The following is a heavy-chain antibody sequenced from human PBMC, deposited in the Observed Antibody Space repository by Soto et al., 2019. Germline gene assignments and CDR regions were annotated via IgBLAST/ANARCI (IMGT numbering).Heavy chain of an antibody. J-gene: IGHJ4*02. CDR1: GFIFSSHS. V-gene: IGHV3-21*01. Sequence: PGGSLRLSCAATGFIFSSHSMIWVRQTPGKGLEWVSSISSSSSDIDYADSVKGRFTISRDNAKNSLYLQMNSMRAEETAVYYCARVGIYSGGYWFDYWGQGTMVTVSS. CDR3: ARVGIYSGGYWFDY. D-gene: IGHD3-22*01. CDR2: ISSSSSDI.